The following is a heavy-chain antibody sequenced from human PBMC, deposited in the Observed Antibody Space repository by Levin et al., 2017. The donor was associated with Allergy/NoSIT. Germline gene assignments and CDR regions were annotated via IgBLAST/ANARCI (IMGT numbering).Heavy chain of an antibody. Sequence: PGGSLRLSCAAAGFTVSNKYMSWVRQAPGKGLEWVSAISGGGNTYYADSVKGRFTISRDNPKNTVYLQLSNLRGEDTAVYYCARHNGDYVGLFDSWGQGTLVTVSS. CDR3: ARHNGDYVGLFDS. V-gene: IGHV3-53*01. D-gene: IGHD4-17*01. CDR2: ISGGGNT. CDR1: GFTVSNKY. J-gene: IGHJ4*02.